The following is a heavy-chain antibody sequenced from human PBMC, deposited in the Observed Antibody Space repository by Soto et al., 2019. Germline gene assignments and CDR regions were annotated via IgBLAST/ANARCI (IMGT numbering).Heavy chain of an antibody. Sequence: GASVKLSCKASGYTFTSYYMHWVRQAPGQGLEWMGIINPSGGSTNYAQKLQGRVTMTRDTSTSTAYMELRSLRSDDTAVYYCARVARYYYGSGSYFWGQGTLVTVSS. V-gene: IGHV1-46*01. J-gene: IGHJ4*02. CDR3: ARVARYYYGSGSYF. CDR1: GYTFTSYY. CDR2: INPSGGST. D-gene: IGHD3-10*01.